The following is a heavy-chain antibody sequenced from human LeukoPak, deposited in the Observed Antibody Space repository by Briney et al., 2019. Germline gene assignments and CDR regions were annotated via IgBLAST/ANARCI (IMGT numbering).Heavy chain of an antibody. Sequence: GGSLRLSCAASGNYWMHWVRQPPGKGLEWVSGISWNSGSIDYADSVKGRFTISRDNAKNSLYLQMNSLRVEDTAFYYCAKDNRRHYTSGPNPDSLHWGQGALVTVSS. J-gene: IGHJ4*02. CDR1: GNYW. V-gene: IGHV3-9*01. CDR2: ISWNSGSI. CDR3: AKDNRRHYTSGPNPDSLH. D-gene: IGHD6-19*01.